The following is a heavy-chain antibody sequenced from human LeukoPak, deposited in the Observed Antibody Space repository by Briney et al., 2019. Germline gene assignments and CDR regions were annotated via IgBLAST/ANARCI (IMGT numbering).Heavy chain of an antibody. Sequence: PGGSLRLSCAASGSTFSSYSMNWVRQAPGKGLEWVSSISSSSSYIYYADSVKGRFTISRDNAKNSLYLQMNSLRAEDTAVYYCARDVSVDYSDYWGQGTLVTVSS. J-gene: IGHJ4*02. CDR3: ARDVSVDYSDY. CDR1: GSTFSSYS. V-gene: IGHV3-21*01. CDR2: ISSSSSYI. D-gene: IGHD2-21*01.